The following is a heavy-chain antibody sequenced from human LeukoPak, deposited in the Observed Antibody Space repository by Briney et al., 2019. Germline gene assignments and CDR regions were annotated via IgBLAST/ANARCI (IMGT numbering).Heavy chain of an antibody. V-gene: IGHV3-30*04. J-gene: IGHJ4*02. D-gene: IGHD3-9*01. CDR1: GFTVSSYA. CDR3: ARGRFYDILTGYNDY. CDR2: ISYDGSNK. Sequence: GGSLRLSCAASGFTVSSYAMHWVRQAPGKGLEWVAVISYDGSNKYYADSVKGRFTISRDNSKNTLYLQMNSLRAEDTAVYYCARGRFYDILTGYNDYWGQGTLVTVSS.